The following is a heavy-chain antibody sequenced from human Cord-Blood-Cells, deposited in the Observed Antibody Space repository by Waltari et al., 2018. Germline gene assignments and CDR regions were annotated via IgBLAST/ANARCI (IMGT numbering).Heavy chain of an antibody. Sequence: QVQLQQWGAGLLTPSETLSLTCAGYGGSFRGYYWSRIRQPPGKGLEWIGEINQSGSTNYNPSLKSRVTISVDTSKNQFSLKLSSVSAADTAVYYCASSGAGNWYFDLWGRGTLVTVSS. CDR3: ASSGAGNWYFDL. J-gene: IGHJ2*01. D-gene: IGHD7-27*01. CDR1: GGSFRGYY. V-gene: IGHV4-34*01. CDR2: INQSGST.